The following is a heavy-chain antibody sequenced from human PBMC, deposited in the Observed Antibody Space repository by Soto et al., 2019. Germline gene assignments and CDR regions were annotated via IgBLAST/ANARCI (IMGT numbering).Heavy chain of an antibody. V-gene: IGHV4-4*02. CDR3: ARDPGVGPTSRYHYYYGLDV. CDR2: IYHSGST. J-gene: IGHJ6*02. D-gene: IGHD1-26*01. Sequence: PSETLSLTCAVSGGSISSSNWWSWVRQPPGKGLEWIGEIYHSGSTNYNPSLKSRVTISVDKSKNQFSLKLSSVTAADTAVYYCARDPGVGPTSRYHYYYGLDVWGQGTTVTVSS. CDR1: GGSISSSNW.